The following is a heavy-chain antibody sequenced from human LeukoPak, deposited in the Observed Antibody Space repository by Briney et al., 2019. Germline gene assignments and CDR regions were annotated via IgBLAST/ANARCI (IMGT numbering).Heavy chain of an antibody. V-gene: IGHV4-34*01. J-gene: IGHJ4*02. CDR2: IHHSGSS. CDR3: ASKGNEGYYYFDS. D-gene: IGHD3-22*01. CDR1: GGSFSGYY. Sequence: SSETLSLTCAVYGGSFSGYYWSWIRQPPGKGLEWIGEIHHSGSSNYNPSLKSRVTISVDKSKNQFSLKLSSVTAADTAVYYCASKGNEGYYYFDSWGQGTLVTVSS.